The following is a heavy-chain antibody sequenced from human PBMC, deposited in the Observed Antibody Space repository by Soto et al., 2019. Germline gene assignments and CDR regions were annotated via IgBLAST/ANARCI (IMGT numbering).Heavy chain of an antibody. CDR1: GGSFSGYY. D-gene: IGHD5-12*01. V-gene: IGHV4-34*01. Sequence: TLSLTCAVYGGSFSGYYWSWIRQPPGKGLEWIGEINHSGSTNYNPSLKSRVTISVDTSKNQFSLKLSSVTAADTAVYYCAREGYSGYDYYNDYWGQGTLVTVSS. J-gene: IGHJ4*02. CDR2: INHSGST. CDR3: AREGYSGYDYYNDY.